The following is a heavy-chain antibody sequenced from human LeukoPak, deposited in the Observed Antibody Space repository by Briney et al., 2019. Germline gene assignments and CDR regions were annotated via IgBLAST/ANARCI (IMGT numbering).Heavy chain of an antibody. CDR3: ARGMRTHDAFDI. CDR1: GFTFSSYG. Sequence: GGSLRLSCAASGFTFSSYGMHWVRQAPGKGLEWVAVIWYDGSNKYYADSVKGRFTISRDNSKNTPYLQMNSLRAEDTAVYYCARGMRTHDAFDIWGQGTMVTVSS. CDR2: IWYDGSNK. V-gene: IGHV3-33*01. D-gene: IGHD1-14*01. J-gene: IGHJ3*02.